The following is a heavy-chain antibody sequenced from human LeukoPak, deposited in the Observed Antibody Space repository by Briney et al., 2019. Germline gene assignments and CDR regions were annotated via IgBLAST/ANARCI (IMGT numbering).Heavy chain of an antibody. CDR1: GFTFSSYG. CDR2: IRYDGSDK. CDR3: ANLPIRGSGSYYTDY. V-gene: IGHV3-30*02. Sequence: HPGGSLRLSCAASGFTFSSYGMHCVRQAPGKGLEWVAFIRYDGSDKYYADSVKGRFTISRDNSKNTLYLQMNSLRAEDTAAYYCANLPIRGSGSYYTDYWGQGTLVTVSS. D-gene: IGHD3-10*01. J-gene: IGHJ4*02.